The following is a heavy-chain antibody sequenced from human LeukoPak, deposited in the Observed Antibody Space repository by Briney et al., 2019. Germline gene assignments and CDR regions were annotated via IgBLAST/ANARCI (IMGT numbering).Heavy chain of an antibody. V-gene: IGHV3-66*02. Sequence: GGSLRLSCAASGFTVSRNYMSWVRQAPGKRLEWVSVIYSGGSTYYADSVKGRFTISRDNSKNTLYLQMNSLRAEDTAVYYCARDRGVRGVPGYADYYMDVWGKGTTVTVSS. J-gene: IGHJ6*03. D-gene: IGHD3-10*01. CDR2: IYSGGST. CDR1: GFTVSRNY. CDR3: ARDRGVRGVPGYADYYMDV.